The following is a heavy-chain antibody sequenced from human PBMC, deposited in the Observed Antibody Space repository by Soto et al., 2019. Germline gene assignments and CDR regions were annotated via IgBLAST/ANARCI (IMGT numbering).Heavy chain of an antibody. D-gene: IGHD2-15*01. CDR2: IKQDGSEK. J-gene: IGHJ4*02. CDR1: GFTFSSYS. V-gene: IGHV3-7*01. Sequence: GGSLRLSCAASGFTFSSYSMNWVRQAPGKGLEWVANIKQDGSEKYYVDSVKGRFTISRDNAKNSLYLQMNSLRAEDTAVYYCASGVVVAATEAGYYFDYWGQGTLVTVSS. CDR3: ASGVVVAATEAGYYFDY.